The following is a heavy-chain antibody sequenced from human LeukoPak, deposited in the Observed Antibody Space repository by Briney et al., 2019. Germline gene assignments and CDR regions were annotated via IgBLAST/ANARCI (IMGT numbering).Heavy chain of an antibody. CDR2: ISSSGTTI. Sequence: GGSLRLSCAASGFTFSSSAMSWVRQAPGKGLEWVSYISSSGTTIYYADSVKGRFTISRDNAKNSLYLQMNSLRAEDTAVYYCARDWPHFDFWGQGTLVTVSS. CDR1: GFTFSSSA. V-gene: IGHV3-48*04. CDR3: ARDWPHFDF. J-gene: IGHJ4*02.